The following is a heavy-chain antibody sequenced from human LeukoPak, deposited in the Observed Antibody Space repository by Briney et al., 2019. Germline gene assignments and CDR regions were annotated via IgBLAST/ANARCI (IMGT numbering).Heavy chain of an antibody. CDR3: ATGPSYGYDY. CDR1: GLTFSDFW. V-gene: IGHV3-74*01. Sequence: GSLRLSCAASGLTFSDFWMHWVRQPPGKGLVWVALVKGDGRTTIYADSVKGRFTISRDNAKNTLYLQMNSLRADDSGVYYCATGPSYGYDYWGQGGLVTVSS. J-gene: IGHJ4*02. CDR2: VKGDGRTT. D-gene: IGHD5-18*01.